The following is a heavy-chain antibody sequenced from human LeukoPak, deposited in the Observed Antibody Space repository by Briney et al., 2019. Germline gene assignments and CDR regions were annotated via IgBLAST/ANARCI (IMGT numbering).Heavy chain of an antibody. J-gene: IGHJ1*01. CDR2: IVYDGSKK. V-gene: IGHV3-30-3*01. CDR1: GFTFSSYA. Sequence: GGSLRLSCAASGFTFSSYAMSWVRQAPGKGLEWVAVIVYDGSKKYYADSVKGRLTISRDNSKNTLYLQMNSQRFEDTAVYYCARGPPGTAGYFQYWGQGTLVTVSS. D-gene: IGHD3-10*01. CDR3: ARGPPGTAGYFQY.